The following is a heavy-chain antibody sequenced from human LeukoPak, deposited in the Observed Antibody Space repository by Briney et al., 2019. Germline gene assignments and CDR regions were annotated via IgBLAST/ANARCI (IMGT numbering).Heavy chain of an antibody. CDR2: ISAYNGNT. J-gene: IGHJ5*02. V-gene: IGHV1-18*01. CDR1: GYTFTSYG. CDR3: ARRITVTWFDP. D-gene: IGHD4-17*01. Sequence: GASVKVSCKASGYTFTSYGISWVRQAPGQGLEWMGWISAYNGNTNYAQKLQGRVTITTDTSTSTAYMELRSLRSGDTAVYYCARRITVTWFDPWGQGTLVTVSS.